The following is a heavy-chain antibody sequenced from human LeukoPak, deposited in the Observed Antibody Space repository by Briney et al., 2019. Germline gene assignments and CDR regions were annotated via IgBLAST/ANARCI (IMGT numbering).Heavy chain of an antibody. J-gene: IGHJ3*02. CDR3: AKAPLYYYILSGPGDI. CDR2: ISHDGSNE. D-gene: IGHD3-9*01. Sequence: QSGGSLRLSCAASGFTFSSYAMHWVRQAPGNGLEWVAVISHDGSNEYYADSVKGRFTISRDNSKNTLYVQVNNLRAEDTAMYFCAKAPLYYYILSGPGDIWGQGTMVTVSS. CDR1: GFTFSSYA. V-gene: IGHV3-30*04.